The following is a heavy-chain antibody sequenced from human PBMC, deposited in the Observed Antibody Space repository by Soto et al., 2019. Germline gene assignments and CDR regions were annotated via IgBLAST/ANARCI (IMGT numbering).Heavy chain of an antibody. J-gene: IGHJ4*02. Sequence: GGSLRLSCTASGFTFGYYAMSWFRQAPGKGLEWVGFIRSKAYGVTTEYAASVKGRFTISRDDSKSIAYLQMNSLKTEDTAVYYCTRSKTRATYYFDYWGQGTLVTVSS. V-gene: IGHV3-49*03. D-gene: IGHD1-26*01. CDR1: GFTFGYYA. CDR2: IRSKAYGVTT. CDR3: TRSKTRATYYFDY.